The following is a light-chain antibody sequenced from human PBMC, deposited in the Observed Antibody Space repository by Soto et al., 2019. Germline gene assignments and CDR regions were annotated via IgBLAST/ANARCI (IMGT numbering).Light chain of an antibody. CDR2: DVS. Sequence: TQPASVSGSPGQSITISCTGTISDVGSYNYVSWYQQYPGKAPKLMIYDVSTRPSGVSDRFSGSKSGNTASLTISGLRAEDEADYYCGSYATGSTYVFRTWTNVTLL. CDR3: GSYATGSTYV. CDR1: ISDVGSYNY. V-gene: IGLV2-14*03. J-gene: IGLJ1*01.